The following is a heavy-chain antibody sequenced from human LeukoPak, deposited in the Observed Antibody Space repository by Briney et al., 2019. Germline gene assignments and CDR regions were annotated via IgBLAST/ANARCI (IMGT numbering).Heavy chain of an antibody. J-gene: IGHJ6*02. CDR2: IKQDGSNK. V-gene: IGHV3-7*01. CDR1: GFTFSSYW. D-gene: IGHD3-3*01. Sequence: QSGGSLRLSCAASGFTFSSYWMSWVRQAPGKGLEWVANIKQDGSNKYYADSVKGRFTISRDNSKNTLYLQMNSLRAEDTAVYYCARDGPHPEYYDFWSAISQLDRYYYGMDVWGQGTTVTVSS. CDR3: ARDGPHPEYYDFWSAISQLDRYYYGMDV.